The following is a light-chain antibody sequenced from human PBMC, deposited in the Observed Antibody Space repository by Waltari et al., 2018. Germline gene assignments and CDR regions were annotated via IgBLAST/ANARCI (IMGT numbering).Light chain of an antibody. CDR1: QGISNF. CDR2: NAF. V-gene: IGKV1-9*01. J-gene: IGKJ4*01. Sequence: DIQLTQSPSFLSASVGDRVTITCRASQGISNFLAWYQQKPGKAPKLLIYNAFTLQNGGPSRFSGTGSGTEFTLTISSLQPEDFASYYCQVVNNYPLSFGGGTKVEI. CDR3: QVVNNYPLS.